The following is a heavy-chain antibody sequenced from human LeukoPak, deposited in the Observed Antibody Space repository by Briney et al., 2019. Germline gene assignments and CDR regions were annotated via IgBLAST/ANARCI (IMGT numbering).Heavy chain of an antibody. V-gene: IGHV4-59*08. D-gene: IGHD4-17*01. Sequence: SETLSLTCTVSGGSISSYYWSWIRQPPGKGLEWIGYIFYSGSTNYNPSLKSRVTISVDTSKNQFSLKLGSVTAADTAVYYCATYGDYTFDYWGQGTLVTVSS. CDR3: ATYGDYTFDY. J-gene: IGHJ4*02. CDR2: IFYSGST. CDR1: GGSISSYY.